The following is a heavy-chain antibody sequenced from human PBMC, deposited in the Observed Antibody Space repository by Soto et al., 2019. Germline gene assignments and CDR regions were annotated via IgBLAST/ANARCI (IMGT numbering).Heavy chain of an antibody. CDR1: GGSINSYY. CDR2: IYYSGST. J-gene: IGHJ2*01. D-gene: IGHD6-6*01. Sequence: QVQLQESGPGLVKPSETLSLTCTVSGGSINSYYWSWIRQPPGKGLEWIGYIYYSGSTNYKPSLKSRVTISVDTSKNQFSLRLRSVTAADTAVYYCARGTSSSGRNWYFDLWGRGTLVTVSS. CDR3: ARGTSSSGRNWYFDL. V-gene: IGHV4-59*01.